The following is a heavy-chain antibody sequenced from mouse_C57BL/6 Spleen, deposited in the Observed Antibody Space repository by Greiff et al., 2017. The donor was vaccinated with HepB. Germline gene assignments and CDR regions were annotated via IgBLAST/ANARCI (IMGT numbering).Heavy chain of an antibody. CDR1: GYTFTSYW. CDR2: IYPGSGST. J-gene: IGHJ1*01. CDR3: ARCYGGYSDV. V-gene: IGHV1-55*01. Sequence: QVQLQQPGAELVKPGASVKMSCKASGYTFTSYWITWVKQRPGQGLEWIGDIYPGSGSTNYNEKFKSKATLTVDKSSSTAYMQLSSLTSEDSAVYYCARCYGGYSDVWGAGTTVTDSS. D-gene: IGHD1-1*01.